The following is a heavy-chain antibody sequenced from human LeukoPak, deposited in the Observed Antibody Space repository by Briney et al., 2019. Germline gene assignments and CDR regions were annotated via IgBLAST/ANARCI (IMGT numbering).Heavy chain of an antibody. Sequence: GGSLRLSCSASGFTFSRYAMHWVRQAPGKGLEYVSGVNDNGGRTHYGDSVKGRFSISRDNSKNTLHLQMSTLRAEDTALYYCVKDVGGSYAFDYWGQGILVTVAS. CDR2: VNDNGGRT. CDR1: GFTFSRYA. J-gene: IGHJ4*02. CDR3: VKDVGGSYAFDY. D-gene: IGHD1-26*01. V-gene: IGHV3-64D*09.